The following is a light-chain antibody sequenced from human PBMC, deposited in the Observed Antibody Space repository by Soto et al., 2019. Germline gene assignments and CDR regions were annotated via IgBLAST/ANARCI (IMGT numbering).Light chain of an antibody. CDR2: GAS. J-gene: IGKJ4*01. V-gene: IGKV3-20*01. CDR3: QQYGIPPLT. Sequence: EIVLTQSPGTLSLSPGERATLSCRASQSFSSSYLAWYQQKPGQAPRLLIYGASSRATGIPDRFSGSGSGTDSTLTISSLEPADVAVYYCQQYGIPPLTFGGGIKVEIK. CDR1: QSFSSSY.